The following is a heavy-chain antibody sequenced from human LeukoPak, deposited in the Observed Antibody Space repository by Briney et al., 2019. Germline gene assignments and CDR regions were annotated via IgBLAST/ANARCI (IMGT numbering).Heavy chain of an antibody. CDR2: IYDSGST. D-gene: IGHD2-15*01. CDR1: DGSISSYY. V-gene: IGHV4-59*01. CDR3: ARASTQRGGAFDI. J-gene: IGHJ3*02. Sequence: SETLSLTCTVSDGSISSYYWSWIRQPPGKGLEWIGHIYDSGSTNYNPSLKSRVTISVDTSKNQFSLKLSSVTAADTAVYYCARASTQRGGAFDIWGQGTMVTVSS.